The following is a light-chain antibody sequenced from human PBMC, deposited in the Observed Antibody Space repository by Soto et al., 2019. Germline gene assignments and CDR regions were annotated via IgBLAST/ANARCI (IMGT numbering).Light chain of an antibody. CDR3: GTWDSSLSAV. Sequence: QSVLTQPPSVSAAPGQKDTISCSGSSSNIGNNYVSWYQQLPGTAPKLLIYENNKRPSGIPDRFSGSKSGTSATLGITGLQTGDEADYYCGTWDSSLSAVFGGGTKLTVL. CDR1: SSNIGNNY. V-gene: IGLV1-51*02. CDR2: ENN. J-gene: IGLJ2*01.